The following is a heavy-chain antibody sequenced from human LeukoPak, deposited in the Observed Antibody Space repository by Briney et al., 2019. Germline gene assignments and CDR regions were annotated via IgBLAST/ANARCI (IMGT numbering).Heavy chain of an antibody. J-gene: IGHJ6*02. Sequence: PGGSLRLSCAASGFTFSSYAMHWVRQAPGKGLEWVAVISYDGSNKYYADSVKGRFTISRDNSKNTLYLQMNSLRAEDTAVYYCARDGGSDRGVAYGMDVWGQGTTVTVSS. CDR1: GFTFSSYA. D-gene: IGHD3-10*01. CDR2: ISYDGSNK. V-gene: IGHV3-30*04. CDR3: ARDGGSDRGVAYGMDV.